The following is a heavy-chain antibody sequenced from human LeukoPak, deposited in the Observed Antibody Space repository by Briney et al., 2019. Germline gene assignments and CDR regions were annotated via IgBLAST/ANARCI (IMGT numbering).Heavy chain of an antibody. D-gene: IGHD2-15*01. V-gene: IGHV1-69*13. Sequence: ASVTVSCKASGGTFSTYATSWVRQATGQGLEWMGGIIPVFGTANYAQKFQGRVTITADESTSTAYMELSSLRSEDTAVFYCARDRVVGLGIDNAFDIWGHGTMVTVSS. CDR1: GGTFSTYA. CDR3: ARDRVVGLGIDNAFDI. CDR2: IIPVFGTA. J-gene: IGHJ3*02.